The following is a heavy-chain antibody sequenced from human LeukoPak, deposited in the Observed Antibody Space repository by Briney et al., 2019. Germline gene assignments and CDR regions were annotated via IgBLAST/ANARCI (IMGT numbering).Heavy chain of an antibody. CDR2: ISGSGRST. CDR3: AKRMISIAAAGTMDY. CDR1: GFTFSSYA. J-gene: IGHJ4*02. D-gene: IGHD6-13*01. Sequence: PGGSLRLSCAASGFTFSSYAMSWVRQAPGKGLEWVSAISGSGRSTYYADSVKGRFTISRDNSKNTLYLQMNSLRAEDTAVYYCAKRMISIAAAGTMDYWGQGTLVTVSS. V-gene: IGHV3-23*01.